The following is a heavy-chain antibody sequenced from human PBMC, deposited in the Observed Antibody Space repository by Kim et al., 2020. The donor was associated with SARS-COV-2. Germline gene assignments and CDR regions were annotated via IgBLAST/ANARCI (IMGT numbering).Heavy chain of an antibody. CDR3: TTDREVVVAATGWFDP. D-gene: IGHD2-15*01. V-gene: IGHV3-15*01. J-gene: IGHJ5*02. Sequence: PVKGSFTISRDDSKNTLYLQMNSLKTEDTAVYYCTTDREVVVAATGWFDPWGQGTLVTVSS.